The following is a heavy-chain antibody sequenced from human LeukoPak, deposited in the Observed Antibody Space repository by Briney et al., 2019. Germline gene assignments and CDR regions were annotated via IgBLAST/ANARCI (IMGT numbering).Heavy chain of an antibody. Sequence: ASVKVSCKASGYTFTSYYIHWVRQAPGQGLAWMGLINPSGGSTTYAQNFQGRVTMTTDTSTSTVYMELSSLRSEDTAVYYCARDRASGSYQVSFCYDLDVWGLGTTVTVSS. CDR3: ARDRASGSYQVSFCYDLDV. V-gene: IGHV1-46*01. D-gene: IGHD3-10*01. CDR2: INPSGGST. CDR1: GYTFTSYY. J-gene: IGHJ6*02.